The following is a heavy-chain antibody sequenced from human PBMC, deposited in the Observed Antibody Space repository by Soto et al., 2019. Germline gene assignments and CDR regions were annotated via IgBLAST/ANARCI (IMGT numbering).Heavy chain of an antibody. Sequence: PSETLSLTCAVYGGSFSGYYWSWIRQPPGKGLEWIGEINHSGSTNYNPSLKSRVTISVDTSKNQFSLKLSSVTAADTAVYYCARWAGSSRDGYNHRDYWYFDLWGRGTLVTVPS. D-gene: IGHD1-1*01. V-gene: IGHV4-34*01. CDR3: ARWAGSSRDGYNHRDYWYFDL. CDR2: INHSGST. J-gene: IGHJ2*01. CDR1: GGSFSGYY.